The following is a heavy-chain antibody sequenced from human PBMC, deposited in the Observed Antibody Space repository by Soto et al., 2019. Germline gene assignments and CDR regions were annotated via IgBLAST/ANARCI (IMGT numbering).Heavy chain of an antibody. CDR1: GFPFSTYA. Sequence: EVQLLESGGGLVQRGGSLRLSCEASGFPFSTYAMTWVRQVPGKGLEWVSTTSNGGNTEFAESVRGRFTVFRDNSKNTIYLQMSSLRAEDSAIYFCARDFRPGLIVPTKSGFDPWGQGAPLTVSS. D-gene: IGHD2-15*01. CDR3: ARDFRPGLIVPTKSGFDP. V-gene: IGHV3-23*01. CDR2: TSNGGNT. J-gene: IGHJ5*02.